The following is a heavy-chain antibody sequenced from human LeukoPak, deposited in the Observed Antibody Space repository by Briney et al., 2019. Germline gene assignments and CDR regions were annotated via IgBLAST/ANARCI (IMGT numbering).Heavy chain of an antibody. CDR1: GFTVSSNY. Sequence: GSLRLSCAASGFTVSSNYMSWVRQAPGKGLEWVSVIYSGGSTYYADSVKGRFTISRDNSKNTLYLQMNSLRAEDTAVYYCARDQKAMVRGVIINAVDYWGQGTLVTVSS. J-gene: IGHJ4*02. CDR2: IYSGGST. D-gene: IGHD3-10*01. CDR3: ARDQKAMVRGVIINAVDY. V-gene: IGHV3-66*01.